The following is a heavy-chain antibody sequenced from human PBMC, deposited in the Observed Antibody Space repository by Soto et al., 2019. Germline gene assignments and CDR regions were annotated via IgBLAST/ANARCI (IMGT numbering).Heavy chain of an antibody. V-gene: IGHV3-23*01. CDR3: AKDFNYDILTGYYNGGPFDY. CDR2: ISGSGGST. J-gene: IGHJ4*02. CDR1: GFTFSSYA. Sequence: GGSLRLSCAASGFTFSSYAMSWVRQAPGKGLEWVSAISGSGGSTYYADSVKGRFTISRDNSKNTLYLQMNSLRAEDTAVYYCAKDFNYDILTGYYNGGPFDYWGQGTLVTVSS. D-gene: IGHD3-9*01.